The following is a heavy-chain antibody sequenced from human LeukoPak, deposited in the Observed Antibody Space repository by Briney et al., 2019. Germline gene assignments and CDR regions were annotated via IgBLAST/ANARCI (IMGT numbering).Heavy chain of an antibody. CDR3: ASAPTGGHFDS. CDR2: ISVSGTTT. Sequence: GGSLRLSCAASGFTFSDYYMSWIRQAPGKGLEWVSYISVSGTTTYYADSVKGRFTISRDNAKNSLYLQMNSLRAEDTAVYYCASAPTGGHFDSWGQGTLVTVSS. CDR1: GFTFSDYY. J-gene: IGHJ4*02. V-gene: IGHV3-11*04. D-gene: IGHD7-27*01.